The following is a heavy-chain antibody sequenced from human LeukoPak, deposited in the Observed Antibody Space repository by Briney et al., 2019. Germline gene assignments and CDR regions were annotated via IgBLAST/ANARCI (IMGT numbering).Heavy chain of an antibody. J-gene: IGHJ4*02. Sequence: ASVKVSCKASGGTFSSYAISWVRQAPAQGLEWMGRIIPILGIANYAQKFQGRVTITADKSTSTAYMELSSLRSEDTAVYYCARSRVEQLVYDYWGQGTLVTVSS. CDR2: IIPILGIA. D-gene: IGHD6-13*01. CDR1: GGTFSSYA. CDR3: ARSRVEQLVYDY. V-gene: IGHV1-69*04.